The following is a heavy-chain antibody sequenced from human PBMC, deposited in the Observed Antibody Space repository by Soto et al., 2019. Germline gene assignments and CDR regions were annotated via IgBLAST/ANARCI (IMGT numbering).Heavy chain of an antibody. CDR2: ISGGGDST. J-gene: IGHJ5*02. Sequence: EVQLLESGGGLVQPGGSLRLSCAASGCTFSTNSMTWVRQAPGKGLEWVCGISGGGDSTHYADSVKGRFTISRDNSKNMVYLQMNSLTADDTAVYFCSKWDGYGDQWGQGTLVIVSS. CDR3: SKWDGYGDQ. CDR1: GCTFSTNS. D-gene: IGHD5-12*01. V-gene: IGHV3-23*01.